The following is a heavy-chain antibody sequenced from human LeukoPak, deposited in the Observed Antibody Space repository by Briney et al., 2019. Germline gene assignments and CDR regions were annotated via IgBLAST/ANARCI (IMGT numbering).Heavy chain of an antibody. Sequence: PGGSLRLSCADSGFTFSSYEMNWVRQAPGKGLEWVSAISGSGGSTYYADSVKGRFTISRDNSKNTLYLQMNSLRAEDTAVYYCAKDYDILTGYYWGSDYWGQGTLVTVSS. CDR1: GFTFSSYE. CDR3: AKDYDILTGYYWGSDY. J-gene: IGHJ4*02. CDR2: ISGSGGST. D-gene: IGHD3-9*01. V-gene: IGHV3-23*01.